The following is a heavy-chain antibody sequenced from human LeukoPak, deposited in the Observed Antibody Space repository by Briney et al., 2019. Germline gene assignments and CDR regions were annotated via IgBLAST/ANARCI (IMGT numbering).Heavy chain of an antibody. CDR1: GSTVSSNY. D-gene: IGHD3-10*01. Sequence: SGGSLRLSCAASGSTVSSNYMSWVRQAPGKGLEWVSVIYSSGNTDSADSVKGRFTISRDHFKNTLYLQMNSLRAEDTAVYYCARGKTYYYGSGTSSPAWFDSWGQGTLVTVSS. CDR2: IYSSGNT. V-gene: IGHV3-66*01. J-gene: IGHJ5*01. CDR3: ARGKTYYYGSGTSSPAWFDS.